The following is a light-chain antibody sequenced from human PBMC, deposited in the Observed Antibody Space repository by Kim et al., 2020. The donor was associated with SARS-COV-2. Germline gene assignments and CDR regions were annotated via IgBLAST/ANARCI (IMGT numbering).Light chain of an antibody. CDR1: QPIRRDF. V-gene: IGKV3-20*01. CDR2: HAS. J-gene: IGKJ2*01. CDR3: QRYGGPPPYT. Sequence: SPGDRAHPPCRARQPIRRDFLAWYQQKPGQAPRLLLYHASVRASDIPVRFSGSGAATDFTLTINNLGPEDFAGYYCQRYGGPPPYTLGQGTKLEI.